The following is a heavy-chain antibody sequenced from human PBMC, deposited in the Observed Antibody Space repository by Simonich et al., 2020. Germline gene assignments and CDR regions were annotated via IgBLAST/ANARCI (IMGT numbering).Heavy chain of an antibody. CDR1: GYTFTSYG. D-gene: IGHD1-1*01. Sequence: QVQLVQSGAEVKKPGASVKVSCKASGYTFTSYGISWVRQAPGQGLEWMGGSSAYNRNTNYAQKLQGRVTMTTDTATSTADMELRILRADDTAVYYCARSTTGTTAFDIWGQGTMVTVSS. J-gene: IGHJ3*02. CDR2: SSAYNRNT. CDR3: ARSTTGTTAFDI. V-gene: IGHV1-18*01.